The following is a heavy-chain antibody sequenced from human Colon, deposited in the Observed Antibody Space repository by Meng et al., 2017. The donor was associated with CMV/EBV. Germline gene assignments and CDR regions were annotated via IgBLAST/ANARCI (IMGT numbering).Heavy chain of an antibody. CDR1: GGSISSSSYY. V-gene: IGHV4-39*07. Sequence: GPLRLSCTVSGGSISSSSYYWGWIRQPPGKGLEWIGSIYYSGSTYYNPSLKSRVTISVDTSKNQFSLKLSSVTAADTAVYYCARGRVSGITIFGVVITYFDYWGQGTLVTVSS. CDR3: ARGRVSGITIFGVVITYFDY. D-gene: IGHD3-3*01. J-gene: IGHJ4*02. CDR2: IYYSGST.